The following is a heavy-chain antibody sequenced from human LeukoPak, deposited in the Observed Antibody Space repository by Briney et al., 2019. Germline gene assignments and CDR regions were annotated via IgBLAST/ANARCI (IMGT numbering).Heavy chain of an antibody. CDR2: ISGSGGST. CDR1: GFTFSTYA. Sequence: GGSLRLSCAASGFTFSTYAMTWVRQAPGRGLEWVSVISGSGGSTYYADSVKGRFTISRDNSKNTLYLQMNSLRAEDTAVYYCAKVGGYGSSTSCARWFDPWGQGTLVTVSS. D-gene: IGHD2-2*01. CDR3: AKVGGYGSSTSCARWFDP. J-gene: IGHJ5*02. V-gene: IGHV3-23*01.